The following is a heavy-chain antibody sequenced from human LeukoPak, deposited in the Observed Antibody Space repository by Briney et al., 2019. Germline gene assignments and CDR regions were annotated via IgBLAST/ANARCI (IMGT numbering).Heavy chain of an antibody. CDR3: AKGQDGFFDY. D-gene: IGHD4-17*01. J-gene: IGHJ4*02. CDR2: IRDSGGST. CDR1: GCTFSSYA. Sequence: GGSLRLSCAASGCTFSSYAMSWVRQAPGTGLDWVSSIRDSGGSTYYADSMKGRFTISRDNSKNTLYLQMNSLKAEDTAEYYCAKGQDGFFDYWGQGTLVTVSS. V-gene: IGHV3-23*01.